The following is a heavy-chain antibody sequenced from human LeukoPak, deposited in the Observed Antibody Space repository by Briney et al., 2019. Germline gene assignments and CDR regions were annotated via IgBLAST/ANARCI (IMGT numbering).Heavy chain of an antibody. CDR1: GGTFSSYA. J-gene: IGHJ4*02. CDR2: ISAYNGDT. Sequence: EASVEVSCKASGGTFSSYAISWVRQAPGQGLEWMGWISAYNGDTNYAQKLQDRVTMTTDTSTSTAYMELRSLRSDDTAMYYCARDEGVGERGAYWGQGTLVTVSS. V-gene: IGHV1-18*01. D-gene: IGHD3-16*01. CDR3: ARDEGVGERGAY.